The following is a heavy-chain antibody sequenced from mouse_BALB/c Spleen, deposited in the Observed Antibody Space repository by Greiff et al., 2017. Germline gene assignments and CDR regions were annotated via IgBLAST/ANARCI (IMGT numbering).Heavy chain of an antibody. CDR3: ARRGRGAMDY. J-gene: IGHJ4*01. Sequence: EVKLQESGAELVRPGALVKLSCKASGFNIKDYYMHWVKQRPEQGLEWIGWIDPENGNTIYDPKFQGKASITADTSSNTAYLQLSSLTSEDTAVYYCARRGRGAMDYWGQGTSVTVSS. CDR1: GFNIKDYY. CDR2: IDPENGNT. D-gene: IGHD1-1*01. V-gene: IGHV14-1*02.